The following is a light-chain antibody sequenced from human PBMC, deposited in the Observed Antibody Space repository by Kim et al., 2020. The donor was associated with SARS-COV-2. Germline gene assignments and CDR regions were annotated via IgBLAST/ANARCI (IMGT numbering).Light chain of an antibody. Sequence: SPGERATLSCRASQSVSSYLAWYQQKPGQAPRLLIYDASNRATGIPARCSGSGSGTDFTLTISSLEPEDFAVYYCQQRSNWPPRTFGQGTKVEIK. V-gene: IGKV3-11*01. CDR1: QSVSSY. J-gene: IGKJ1*01. CDR2: DAS. CDR3: QQRSNWPPRT.